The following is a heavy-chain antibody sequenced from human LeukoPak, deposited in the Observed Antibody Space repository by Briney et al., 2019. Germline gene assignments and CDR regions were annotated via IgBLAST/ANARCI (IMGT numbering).Heavy chain of an antibody. D-gene: IGHD5-18*01. CDR3: ATLGVDTAMVPYYYYGMDV. V-gene: IGHV1-24*01. J-gene: IGHJ6*02. CDR2: FDPEDGET. Sequence: GASVTVSCKVSGYTLTELSMHWVRQAPGKGLEWMGGFDPEDGETIYAQKFQGRVTMTEDTSTDTAYMELSSLRSEDTAVYYCATLGVDTAMVPYYYYGMDVWGQGTTVTVSS. CDR1: GYTLTELS.